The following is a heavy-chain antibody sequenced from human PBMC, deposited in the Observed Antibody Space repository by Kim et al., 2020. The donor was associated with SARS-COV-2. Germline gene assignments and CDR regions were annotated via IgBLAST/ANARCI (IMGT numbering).Heavy chain of an antibody. V-gene: IGHV3-11*01. Sequence: YDAGSVKGQLTYSRDNAKNSLYLQMNSLGAEDTAVYYCARQGGLSIAFDYWGQGTLVTVSS. D-gene: IGHD6-6*01. J-gene: IGHJ4*02. CDR3: ARQGGLSIAFDY.